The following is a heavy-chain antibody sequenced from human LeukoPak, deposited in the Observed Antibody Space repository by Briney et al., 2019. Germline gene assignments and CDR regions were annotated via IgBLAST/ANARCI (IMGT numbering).Heavy chain of an antibody. D-gene: IGHD3-16*02. CDR2: ISGSGGST. V-gene: IGHV3-23*01. CDR3: ARSTYDYVWGSYPDDY. J-gene: IGHJ4*02. CDR1: GFTFSSYA. Sequence: GGSLRLSCAASGFTFSSYAMSWVRQAPGKGLEWVSAISGSGGSTYYADSVKGRFTISRDNSKNTLYLQMNSLRAEDTAVYYCARSTYDYVWGSYPDDYWGQGTLVTVSS.